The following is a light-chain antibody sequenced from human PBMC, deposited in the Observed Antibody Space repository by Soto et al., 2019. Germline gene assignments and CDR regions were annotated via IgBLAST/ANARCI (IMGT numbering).Light chain of an antibody. J-gene: IGKJ1*01. CDR1: QSVSSSY. V-gene: IGKV3-20*01. Sequence: EIVLTQSPGTLSLSPGERATLSCRASQSVSSSYLAWYQQKPCQAPRPLIYVASSRAIGIPDRFSGSWSGTDFTLTISRLEPEDFAVYYCQQYGSSPWTFGQGTKVEIK. CDR3: QQYGSSPWT. CDR2: VAS.